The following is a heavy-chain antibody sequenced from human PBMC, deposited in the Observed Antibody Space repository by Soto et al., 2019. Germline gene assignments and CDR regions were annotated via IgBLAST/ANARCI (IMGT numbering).Heavy chain of an antibody. D-gene: IGHD3-10*01. CDR2: ISYDGSNK. V-gene: IGHV3-30*18. CDR3: AKDYGSGSYYFDY. CDR1: GFTFSSYG. J-gene: IGHJ4*02. Sequence: QVQLVESGGGVVQPGRSLRLSCAASGFTFSSYGMHWVRQAPGKGLEWVAVISYDGSNKYYADSVKGRFTISRDNSKNTLYLQMNGLRAEDTAVYYCAKDYGSGSYYFDYWGQGTLVTVSS.